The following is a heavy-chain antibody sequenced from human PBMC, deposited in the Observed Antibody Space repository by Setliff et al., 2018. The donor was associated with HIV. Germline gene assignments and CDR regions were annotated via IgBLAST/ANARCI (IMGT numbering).Heavy chain of an antibody. CDR2: IYHTGSA. CDR3: ARLDCSSSSGFVDY. V-gene: IGHV4-39*07. D-gene: IGHD2-2*01. Sequence: PSETLSLTCTVSGGSISSSSYYWGWIRQPPGKGLEWIGSIYHTGSAYYNPSIQSRVTISVDTSKNQFSLKLSSVTAADTAVYYCARLDCSSSSGFVDYWGQGTLVTVSS. J-gene: IGHJ4*02. CDR1: GGSISSSSYY.